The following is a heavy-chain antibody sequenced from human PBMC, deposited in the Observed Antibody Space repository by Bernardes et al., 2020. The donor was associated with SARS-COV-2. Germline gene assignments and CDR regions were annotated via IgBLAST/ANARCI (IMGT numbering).Heavy chain of an antibody. Sequence: SETLSLTCTVSSGSISTYYWDWIRQSPGKGLEWIGTIYYSGYSYYNPSLKSRVTISVDTSKNQFSLRLSSVTAADTAVYYCARRGGVRYYFDYWSKGSLVTASS. D-gene: IGHD3-16*01. V-gene: IGHV4-39*01. CDR2: IYYSGYS. CDR1: SGSISTYY. CDR3: ARRGGVRYYFDY. J-gene: IGHJ4*02.